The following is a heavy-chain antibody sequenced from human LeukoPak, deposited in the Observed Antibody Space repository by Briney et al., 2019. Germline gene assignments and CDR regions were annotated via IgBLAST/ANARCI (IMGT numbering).Heavy chain of an antibody. V-gene: IGHV4-39*01. CDR3: ARGGSRLTTAGDLDY. J-gene: IGHJ4*02. D-gene: IGHD3-16*01. Sequence: SETLSLTCTVSGGSISASRYYWGWIRQPPGKGLEWIGSIYYSGTTYYNLSLKSRVTISVDTSRNQFSLRLSSVTAADTAVYYCARGGSRLTTAGDLDYWGQGTLVTVSS. CDR2: IYYSGTT. CDR1: GGSISASRYY.